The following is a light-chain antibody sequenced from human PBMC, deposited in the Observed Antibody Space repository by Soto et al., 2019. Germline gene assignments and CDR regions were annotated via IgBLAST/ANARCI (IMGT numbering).Light chain of an antibody. CDR3: LQHNSDPWT. J-gene: IGKJ1*01. V-gene: IGKV1-17*01. CDR2: VAS. Sequence: DIQMTQSPSSLSASVGDRVTFTCRASQDIKDHLGWYQQKPGKDPKSLIYVASRLQSGVPPRFSGSGSGTEFTLTISSLQPEDFAPYFCLQHNSDPWTFGQGTKVES. CDR1: QDIKDH.